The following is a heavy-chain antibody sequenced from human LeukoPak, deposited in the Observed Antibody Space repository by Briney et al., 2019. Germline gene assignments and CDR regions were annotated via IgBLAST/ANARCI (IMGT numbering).Heavy chain of an antibody. CDR1: GFTFSSYA. Sequence: GGSLRLSCAASGFTFSSYAMHWVRQAPGKGLEWVAVISYDGSNKYYADSVKGRFTISRDNSKNTLYLQMNSLRAEDTAVYYCARDPSPYYYYGMGVWGQGTTVTVSS. V-gene: IGHV3-30*04. J-gene: IGHJ6*02. CDR2: ISYDGSNK. CDR3: ARDPSPYYYYGMGV.